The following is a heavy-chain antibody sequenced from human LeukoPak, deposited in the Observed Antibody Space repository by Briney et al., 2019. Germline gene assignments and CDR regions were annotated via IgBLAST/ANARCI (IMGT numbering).Heavy chain of an antibody. CDR3: ARVLPLTYYYGSGSYLPDY. V-gene: IGHV1-69*04. Sequence: SVKVSCKASGGTFSSYAISWVGQAPGQGLEWKGRIIPILGIANYAQKFQGRVTITADKSTSTAYMELSSLRSEDTAVYYCARVLPLTYYYGSGSYLPDYWGQGTLVTVSS. J-gene: IGHJ4*02. CDR1: GGTFSSYA. D-gene: IGHD3-10*01. CDR2: IIPILGIA.